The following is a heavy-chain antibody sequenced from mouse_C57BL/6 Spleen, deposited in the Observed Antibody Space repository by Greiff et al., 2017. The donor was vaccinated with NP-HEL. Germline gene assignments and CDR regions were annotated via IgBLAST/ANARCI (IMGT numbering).Heavy chain of an antibody. V-gene: IGHV1-80*01. D-gene: IGHD2-5*01. CDR3: AILNYSNPPFDY. CDR1: GYAFSSYW. J-gene: IGHJ2*01. Sequence: VQLQQSGAELVKPGASVKISCKASGYAFSSYWMNWVKQRPGKGLEWIGQIYPGDGDTNYNGKFKGKATLTADKSSSTAYMQLSSLTSEDSAVYFCAILNYSNPPFDYWGQGTTLTVSS. CDR2: IYPGDGDT.